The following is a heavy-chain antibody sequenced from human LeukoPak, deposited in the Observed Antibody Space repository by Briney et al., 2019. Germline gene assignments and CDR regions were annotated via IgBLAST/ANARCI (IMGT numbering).Heavy chain of an antibody. CDR3: ARWVSTSYDAFDI. D-gene: IGHD6-6*01. J-gene: IGHJ3*02. Sequence: PGGSLRLSCAASGFTFSYYAMHWVRQAPGKGLEYVSAISSDGGSTYYANSVKGRFTISRGNSKNMLYLQMGSLRAEDMAVYYCARWVSTSYDAFDIWGQGTMVTVSS. CDR1: GFTFSYYA. V-gene: IGHV3-64*01. CDR2: ISSDGGST.